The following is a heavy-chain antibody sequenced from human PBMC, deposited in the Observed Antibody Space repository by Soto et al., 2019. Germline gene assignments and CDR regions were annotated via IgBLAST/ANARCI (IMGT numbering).Heavy chain of an antibody. CDR1: VFSFSTYD. CDR3: MRGQTNLYDSSPPARFDP. J-gene: IGHJ5*02. Sequence: EVQLEASGGGSLRPGGSLRLSCAASVFSFSTYDLHWVRQRREKGLQWDSGIGNLIDTYYADSVMGRFTISRENAWNSFYLQIDYLRVDETAIYYCMRGQTNLYDSSPPARFDPWGQGTLITVSS. V-gene: IGHV3-13*01. CDR2: IGNLIDT. D-gene: IGHD5-12*01.